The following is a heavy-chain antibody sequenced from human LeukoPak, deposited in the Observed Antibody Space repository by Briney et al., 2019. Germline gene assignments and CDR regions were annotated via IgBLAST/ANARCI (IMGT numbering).Heavy chain of an antibody. CDR3: ASGSRGYGYYYYMDV. J-gene: IGHJ6*03. D-gene: IGHD3-22*01. CDR2: IIPIFGTA. CDR1: GGTFSSYA. V-gene: IGHV1-69*01. Sequence: SVKVSCKASGGTFSSYAISWVRQAPGQGLEWMGGIIPIFGTANYAQKFQGRVTITADESTSTAYMELSSLRSEDTAVYYCASGSRGYGYYYYMDVWGKGTTVTVSS.